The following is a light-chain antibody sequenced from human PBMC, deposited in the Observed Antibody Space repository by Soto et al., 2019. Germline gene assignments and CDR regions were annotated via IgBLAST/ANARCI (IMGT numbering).Light chain of an antibody. Sequence: DIQMTQSPSTLSASVGDRVTITCRPSQSISNWLAWYQQKPGKAPKLLIYKAINLQSGVPSRFSGSGSGTEFSLTISGLQPDDFATYYCQRYNDFQYVFGQGTKL. CDR2: KAI. CDR3: QRYNDFQYV. V-gene: IGKV1-5*03. J-gene: IGKJ2*01. CDR1: QSISNW.